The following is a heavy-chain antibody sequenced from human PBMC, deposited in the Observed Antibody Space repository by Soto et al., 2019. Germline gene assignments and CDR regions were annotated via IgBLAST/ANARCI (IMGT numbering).Heavy chain of an antibody. CDR3: ARGTVVVVAAAQNWFDP. V-gene: IGHV1-2*04. CDR2: INPNSGGT. D-gene: IGHD2-15*01. J-gene: IGHJ5*02. Sequence: ASVKVSCKASGYTFTGYYMHWVRQAPGQGLEWMGWINPNSGGTNYAQKFQGWVTMTRDTSISTAYMELSRLRSDDTAVYYCARGTVVVVAAAQNWFDPWGQGTLVTVS. CDR1: GYTFTGYY.